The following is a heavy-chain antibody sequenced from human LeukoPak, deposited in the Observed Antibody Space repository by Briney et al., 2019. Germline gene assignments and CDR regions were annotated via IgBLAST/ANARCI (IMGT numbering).Heavy chain of an antibody. CDR3: ARDVSGSLDY. J-gene: IGHJ4*02. Sequence: GGSLRLSCAASGFTFSSYWMAWVRQAPGKGPEWVANIKQDESEEYYVDSVKGRFTISRDNAKSSLYLQMNSLRAEDTALYYCARDVSGSLDYWGQGTLVTVSS. D-gene: IGHD1-26*01. V-gene: IGHV3-7*04. CDR1: GFTFSSYW. CDR2: IKQDESEE.